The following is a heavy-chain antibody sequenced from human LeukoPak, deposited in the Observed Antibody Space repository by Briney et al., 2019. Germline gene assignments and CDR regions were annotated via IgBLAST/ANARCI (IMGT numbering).Heavy chain of an antibody. CDR3: ARYSSGWSYYFDN. CDR2: INHSGST. J-gene: IGHJ4*02. V-gene: IGHV4-34*01. D-gene: IGHD6-19*01. Sequence: SETLSLTCAVYGGSFSGYYWRWLRQPPGKGLEWSGEINHSGSTNYNPSLNSRVTISVDSSKNQFSLKLSSVTAADTAVYFCARYSSGWSYYFDNWGPGTLVTVSS. CDR1: GGSFSGYY.